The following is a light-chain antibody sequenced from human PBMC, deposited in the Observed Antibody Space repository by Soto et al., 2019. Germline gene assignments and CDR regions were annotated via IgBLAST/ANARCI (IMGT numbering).Light chain of an antibody. CDR3: QQSYSPPHN. Sequence: DIQMTQSPSSLSASVGDRVTITCRASQIIGTYLNWYQQKPGKAPKLLIYAASSLASGVPSRISGSGYGTDFTLTISSLQPVDFATYYCQQSYSPPHNLGQGTKLEIK. CDR2: AAS. CDR1: QIIGTY. V-gene: IGKV1-39*01. J-gene: IGKJ2*01.